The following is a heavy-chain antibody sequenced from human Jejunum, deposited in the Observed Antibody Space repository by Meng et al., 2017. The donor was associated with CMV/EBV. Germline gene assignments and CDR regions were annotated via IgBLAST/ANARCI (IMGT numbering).Heavy chain of an antibody. CDR2: VSNDGATT. Sequence: ALGYNKKSYRKRWVRQAPGEGLGWVAGVSNDGATTYQADSVRGRFSISRDNSKNTVYLQMNSLRREDTAVYFCARENDYTNYFDSWGRGTLVTVSS. CDR3: ARENDYTNYFDS. CDR1: GYNKKSYR. D-gene: IGHD4-11*01. J-gene: IGHJ4*02. V-gene: IGHV3-30-3*01.